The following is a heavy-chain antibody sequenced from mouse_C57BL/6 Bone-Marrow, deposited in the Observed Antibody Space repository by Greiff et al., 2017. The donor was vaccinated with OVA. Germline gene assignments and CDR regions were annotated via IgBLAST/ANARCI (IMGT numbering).Heavy chain of an antibody. CDR3: ARHRGRWLPLDY. Sequence: EVMLVESGGDLVKPGGSLKLSCAASGFTFSSSGMSWVRQTPDKRLEWVATISSGGSYTYYPDSVQGRFTISRDNAKNTLYLQMSSLKSEDTAMYYCARHRGRWLPLDYWGQGTTLTVSS. CDR1: GFTFSSSG. CDR2: ISSGGSYT. V-gene: IGHV5-6*02. J-gene: IGHJ2*01. D-gene: IGHD2-3*01.